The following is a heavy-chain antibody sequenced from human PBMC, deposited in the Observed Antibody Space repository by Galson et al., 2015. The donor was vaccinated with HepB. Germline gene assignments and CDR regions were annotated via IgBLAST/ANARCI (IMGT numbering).Heavy chain of an antibody. CDR2: TYYRSKWYS. J-gene: IGHJ4*02. Sequence: CAISGDSVSSNSAAWNWIRQSPSRGLEWLGRTYYRSKWYSDYAVSMKGRITINPDTSKNQFSLQLNSVTPEDTALYYCARGFWGGYYTAVFDYWGQGTLVTVSS. CDR3: ARGFWGGYYTAVFDY. V-gene: IGHV6-1*01. D-gene: IGHD3-3*01. CDR1: GDSVSSNSAA.